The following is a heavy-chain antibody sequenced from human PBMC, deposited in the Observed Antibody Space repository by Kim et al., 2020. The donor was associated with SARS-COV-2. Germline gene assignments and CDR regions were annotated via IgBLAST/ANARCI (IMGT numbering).Heavy chain of an antibody. CDR3: ARGSVWRRWGSAFDI. CDR2: IYYSGST. D-gene: IGHD2-21*01. V-gene: IGHV4-30-2*01. CDR1: GGSISSGGYS. J-gene: IGHJ3*02. Sequence: SETLSLTCAVSGGSISSGGYSWIWIRQPPGKGLEWIGYIYYSGSTYFNPSLKSRVTLLVDRSKNQFSLKLSSVTAADTAVYYCARGSVWRRWGSAFDIWG.